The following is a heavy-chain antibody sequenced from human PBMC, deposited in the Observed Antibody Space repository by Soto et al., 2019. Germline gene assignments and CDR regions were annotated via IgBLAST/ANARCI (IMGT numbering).Heavy chain of an antibody. J-gene: IGHJ3*01. V-gene: IGHV4-4*02. CDR3: ARRYFYENQGVFDV. CDR1: GGSINSSNW. CDR2: IYQSGST. Sequence: QVLLKGSGQGLWAPSGTLYPTWAFSGGSINSSNWWSWVRQSPGKGLEWMGEIYQSGSTKYNPSFRSRFTVSIDKPKSQFSLKLTSVTAADSAVYYCARRYFYENQGVFDVWDQGTKVTVSS. D-gene: IGHD3-22*01.